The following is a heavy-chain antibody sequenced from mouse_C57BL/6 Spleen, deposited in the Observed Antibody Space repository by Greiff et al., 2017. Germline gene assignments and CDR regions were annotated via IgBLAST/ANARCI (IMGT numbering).Heavy chain of an antibody. Sequence: QVQLQQSGPELVKPGASVKISCKASGYAFSSSWMNWVKQRPGKGLEWIGRIYPGDGDTNYNGKFKGKATLTADKSSSTAYMQLSSLTSEDSAVYFCASYYGNYWGYYAMDYWGQGTSVTVSS. CDR3: ASYYGNYWGYYAMDY. CDR2: IYPGDGDT. CDR1: GYAFSSSW. V-gene: IGHV1-82*01. D-gene: IGHD2-1*01. J-gene: IGHJ4*01.